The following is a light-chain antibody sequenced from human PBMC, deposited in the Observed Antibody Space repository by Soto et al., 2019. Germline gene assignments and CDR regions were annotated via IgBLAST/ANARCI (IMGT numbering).Light chain of an antibody. J-gene: IGLJ3*02. Sequence: QSVLTQPPSVSGAPGQRVTISCTGSSSNIGAGYDVHWYQQLPGTAPILLIYGNSNRPSGVPDRFSGSKSGTSASLAITGLQAEDEADYYCQSYDISLSGSRVFGGGTKLTVL. CDR2: GNS. CDR1: SSNIGAGYD. CDR3: QSYDISLSGSRV. V-gene: IGLV1-40*01.